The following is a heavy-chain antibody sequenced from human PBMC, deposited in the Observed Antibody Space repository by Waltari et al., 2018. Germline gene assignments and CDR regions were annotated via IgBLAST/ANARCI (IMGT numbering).Heavy chain of an antibody. CDR1: GFTFDDYA. J-gene: IGHJ6*02. Sequence: EVQLVESGGGLVQPVRSLRLSCAASGFTFDDYAMHWVRPAPGKGLEWVSGISWNSGSIGYADSVKGRFTISRDNAKNSLYLQMNSLRAEDTALYYCAKDRGIAVAGNYGMDVWGQGTTVTVSS. V-gene: IGHV3-9*01. D-gene: IGHD6-19*01. CDR3: AKDRGIAVAGNYGMDV. CDR2: ISWNSGSI.